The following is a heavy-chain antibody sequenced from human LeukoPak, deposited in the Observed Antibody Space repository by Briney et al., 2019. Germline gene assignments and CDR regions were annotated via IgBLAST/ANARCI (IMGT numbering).Heavy chain of an antibody. D-gene: IGHD3-16*01. Sequence: PSETLSLTCAVYGGSFSGYYWSWIRQPPGKGLGWIGEINHSGSTNYNPSLKSRVTISVDTSKNQLSLKLSSVTAADTAVYYCARGLWFDYWGQGTLVTVSS. CDR3: ARGLWFDY. J-gene: IGHJ4*02. V-gene: IGHV4-34*01. CDR1: GGSFSGYY. CDR2: INHSGST.